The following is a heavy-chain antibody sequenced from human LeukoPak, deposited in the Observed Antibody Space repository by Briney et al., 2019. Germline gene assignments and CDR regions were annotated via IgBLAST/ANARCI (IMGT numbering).Heavy chain of an antibody. D-gene: IGHD6-13*01. Sequence: GESLKISCKGSGYSFTRYWIGWVRQMPGKGLEWMGIIYPGDSDTRYSPSFQGHVTISADKSISTAYLQWSSLRASDSAMYYCARQDGYSSPFWGQGTLVTVSS. J-gene: IGHJ4*02. CDR1: GYSFTRYW. CDR3: ARQDGYSSPF. CDR2: IYPGDSDT. V-gene: IGHV5-51*01.